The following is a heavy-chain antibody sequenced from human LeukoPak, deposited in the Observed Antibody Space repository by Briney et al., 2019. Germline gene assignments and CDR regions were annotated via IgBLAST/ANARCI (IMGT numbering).Heavy chain of an antibody. CDR3: AKSWDYGGNLIDAFDI. CDR2: ISGSGGST. J-gene: IGHJ3*02. D-gene: IGHD4-23*01. V-gene: IGHV3-23*01. Sequence: PGGSLRLSCAASGFTFSSYAMSWVRQAPGKGLEWVSAISGSGGSTYYADSVKGRFTISRDNSKNTLYLQMNSLRAEDTAVYYCAKSWDYGGNLIDAFDIWGQGTMVTVSS. CDR1: GFTFSSYA.